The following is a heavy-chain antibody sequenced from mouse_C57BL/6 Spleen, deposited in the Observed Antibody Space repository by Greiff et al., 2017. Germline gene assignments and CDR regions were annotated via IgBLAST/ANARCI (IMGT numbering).Heavy chain of an antibody. J-gene: IGHJ1*03. CDR1: GFTFSSYA. CDR2: ISDGGSYT. V-gene: IGHV5-4*03. CDR3: ARGSYYYGSSSPFDV. Sequence: EVMLVESGGGLVKPGGSLKLSCAASGFTFSSYAMSWVRQTPEKRLEWVATISDGGSYTYYPDNVKGRFTISRDNAKNNLYLQMSHLKSEDTAMYYCARGSYYYGSSSPFDVWGTGTTVTVSS. D-gene: IGHD1-1*01.